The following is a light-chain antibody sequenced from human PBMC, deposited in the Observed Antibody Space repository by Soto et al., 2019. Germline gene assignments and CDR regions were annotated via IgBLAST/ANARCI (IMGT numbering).Light chain of an antibody. Sequence: IVLTQATGTLPLAAGERATLPCRASQSFSSSSLAWYQQNPRXGXRLXIYEASSRATGIPDRFSGSGSGRDMSAAIGFLEHGSFAGYVLEQYRACGEGTRVEIK. J-gene: IGKJ4*01. CDR1: QSFSSSS. V-gene: IGKV3-20*01. CDR3: EQYRA. CDR2: EAS.